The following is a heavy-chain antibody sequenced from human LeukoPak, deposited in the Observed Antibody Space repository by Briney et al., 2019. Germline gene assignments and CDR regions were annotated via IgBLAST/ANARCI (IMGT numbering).Heavy chain of an antibody. CDR3: AREIAQYQLPHPGDFDY. CDR2: IYHSGST. D-gene: IGHD2-2*01. Sequence: SQTLSLTCTISGGSISSGGYYWSWIRQPPGKGLEWIGYIYHSGSTYYNPSLKSRVTISVDRSKNQFSLKLSSVTAADTAVYYCAREIAQYQLPHPGDFDYWGQGTLVTVSS. V-gene: IGHV4-30-2*01. CDR1: GGSISSGGYY. J-gene: IGHJ4*02.